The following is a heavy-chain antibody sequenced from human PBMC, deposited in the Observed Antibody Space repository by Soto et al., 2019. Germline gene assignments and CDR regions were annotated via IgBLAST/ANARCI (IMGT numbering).Heavy chain of an antibody. CDR1: GFTFSRHG. D-gene: IGHD4-17*01. Sequence: QVQLVESGGGVVQPGTSLRLSCAASGFTFSRHGMHWVRQTPGKGLEWLAVILNDASGHWYADSVKRRFTISRDNFENTLYLQMNGLRLEDTAMYYCARDDDYPDNGFDYWGQGTLVTVPS. J-gene: IGHJ4*02. V-gene: IGHV3-33*01. CDR2: ILNDASGH. CDR3: ARDDDYPDNGFDY.